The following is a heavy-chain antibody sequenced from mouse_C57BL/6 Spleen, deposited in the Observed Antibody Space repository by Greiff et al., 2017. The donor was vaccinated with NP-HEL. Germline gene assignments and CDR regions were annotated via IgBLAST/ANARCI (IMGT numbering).Heavy chain of an antibody. Sequence: VQLQQSGPELVKPGASVKISCKASGYAFSSSWMNWVKQRPGKGLEWIGRIYPGDGDTNYNGKFKGKATLTADKSSSTAYMQLSSLTSEDSAVYFCARLWYPYYYAMDYWGQGTSVTVSS. D-gene: IGHD2-1*01. CDR1: GYAFSSSW. V-gene: IGHV1-82*01. J-gene: IGHJ4*01. CDR3: ARLWYPYYYAMDY. CDR2: IYPGDGDT.